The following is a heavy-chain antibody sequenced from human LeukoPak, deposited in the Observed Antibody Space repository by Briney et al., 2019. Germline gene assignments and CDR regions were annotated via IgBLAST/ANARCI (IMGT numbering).Heavy chain of an antibody. CDR1: GFTLSSYS. V-gene: IGHV3-21*01. J-gene: IGHJ6*03. CDR2: ISTSSSYI. Sequence: GGSLRLSCAASGFTLSSYSMHWVRQAPGKGLEWVSSISTSSSYIYYADSVKGRFTISRDNAKNSLFLQMNSLRAEDTAVYYCARAHGAGGLGYQYMDVWGKGTTVTISS. CDR3: ARAHGAGGLGYQYMDV. D-gene: IGHD2-2*01.